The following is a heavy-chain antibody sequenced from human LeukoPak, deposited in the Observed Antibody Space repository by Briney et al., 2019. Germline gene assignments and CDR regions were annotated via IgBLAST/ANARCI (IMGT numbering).Heavy chain of an antibody. CDR3: ARGLRFIQGPGYYYMDV. Sequence: SETLSLTCAVYGGSFNAYYWTWIRQTPGKGLEWRGEINHSVDTNYNPSLERRVTISADTSKNQFSLNLGSVTAADPAIYYCARGLRFIQGPGYYYMDVWGKGTTVTVSS. CDR2: INHSVDT. J-gene: IGHJ6*03. D-gene: IGHD3-16*02. CDR1: GGSFNAYY. V-gene: IGHV4-34*01.